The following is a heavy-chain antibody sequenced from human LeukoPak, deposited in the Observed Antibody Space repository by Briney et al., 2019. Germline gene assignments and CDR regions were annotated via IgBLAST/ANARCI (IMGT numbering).Heavy chain of an antibody. CDR1: GGSISSYY. CDR2: IYYSGST. V-gene: IGHV4-59*01. J-gene: IGHJ1*01. D-gene: IGHD6-13*01. Sequence: SSETLSLTCTVSGGSISSYYWSWIRQPPGKGLEWIGYIYYSGSTNYNPSLKSRVTISVDTSKNQFSLKLSSVTAADTAVYYCARSYSSSWYGYFQHWGQGTLVTVSS. CDR3: ARSYSSSWYGYFQH.